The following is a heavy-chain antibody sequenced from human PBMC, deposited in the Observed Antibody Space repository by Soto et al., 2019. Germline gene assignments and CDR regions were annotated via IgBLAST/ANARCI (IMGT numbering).Heavy chain of an antibody. CDR1: GGSISSGGYY. D-gene: IGHD3-10*01. J-gene: IGHJ5*02. Sequence: QVQLQESGPGLVKPSQTLSLTCTVSGGSISSGGYYWSWIRQHPGKGLEWIGYIYYSGSTYYNPSLKSRVTISVDTSKNQFSLKLSSVTAADTAVYYCARRMDPTVREENWFDPWGQGTLVTVSS. CDR3: ARRMDPTVREENWFDP. CDR2: IYYSGST. V-gene: IGHV4-31*03.